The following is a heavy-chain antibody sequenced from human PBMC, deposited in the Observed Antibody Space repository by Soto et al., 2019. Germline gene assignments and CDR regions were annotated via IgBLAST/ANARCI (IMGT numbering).Heavy chain of an antibody. CDR1: NGSISSAIYY. Sequence: QLQLQESGPGLVKPSETLSLTCTVSNGSISSAIYYWGWIRQPPGKGLEWIGSIYHSGSTYYNPSRLGLVPISGDTSKDQFSLNLSSVTAADTAVYFCAGRSSLASLPVYFGEISNYNWFDPWGQGTLVTVSS. D-gene: IGHD3-10*01. V-gene: IGHV4-39*01. CDR3: AGRSSLASLPVYFGEISNYNWFDP. J-gene: IGHJ5*02. CDR2: IYHSGST.